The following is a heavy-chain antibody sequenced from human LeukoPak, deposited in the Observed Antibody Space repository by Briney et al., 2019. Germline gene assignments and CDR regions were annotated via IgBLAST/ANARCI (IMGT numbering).Heavy chain of an antibody. V-gene: IGHV3-11*05. J-gene: IGHJ3*02. Sequence: PGGSLRLSCAASGFTFSDYYMSWIRQAPGKGLECVSYISGRSIYTNYADSVKGRFTISRDNAKNSLYLQMNSLRAEDTAVYYCARGMATTESFDIWGQGTMVTVSS. D-gene: IGHD1-7*01. CDR3: ARGMATTESFDI. CDR2: ISGRSIYT. CDR1: GFTFSDYY.